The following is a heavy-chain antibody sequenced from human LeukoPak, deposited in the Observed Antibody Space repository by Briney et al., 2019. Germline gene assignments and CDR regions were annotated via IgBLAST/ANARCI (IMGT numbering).Heavy chain of an antibody. CDR2: LSAYNGNT. V-gene: IGHV1-18*01. D-gene: IGHD3-10*01. Sequence: ASVKVSCKASGYTFTTYGITWVRQAPGQGLEWMGWLSAYNGNTNYIQNLQGRVTMTTDTSTSTAYMELRSLRSDDTAVYYCARDVRNYYGSGSYGYYCGMDVWGQGTTVTVSS. CDR3: ARDVRNYYGSGSYGYYCGMDV. CDR1: GYTFTTYG. J-gene: IGHJ6*02.